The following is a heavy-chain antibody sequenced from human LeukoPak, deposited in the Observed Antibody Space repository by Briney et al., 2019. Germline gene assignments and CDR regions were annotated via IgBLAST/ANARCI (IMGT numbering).Heavy chain of an antibody. D-gene: IGHD6-13*01. V-gene: IGHV4-4*02. CDR1: GGSISSSNW. CDR2: IYHSGST. J-gene: IGHJ3*02. CDR3: ARTPVGSSWYNPRGAFDI. Sequence: PSGTLSLTCAVSGGSISSSNWWSWVRQLPGKGLEWIGEIYHSGSTNYNPSLKSRVTISVDKSKNQFSLKLSSVTAADTAVYYCARTPVGSSWYNPRGAFDIWGQGTMVTVSS.